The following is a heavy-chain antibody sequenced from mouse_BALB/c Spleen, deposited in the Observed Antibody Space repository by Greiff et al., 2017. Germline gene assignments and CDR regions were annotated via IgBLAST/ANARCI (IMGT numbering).Heavy chain of an antibody. CDR1: GFNIKDYY. V-gene: IGHV14-4*02. Sequence: VQLQQSGAELVRSGASVKLSCTASGFNIKDYYMHWVKQRPEQGLEWIGWIDPENGDTEYAPKFQGKATMTADTSSNTAYLQLSSLTSEDTAVYYCNAGYYYGSSYDAMDYWGQGTSVTVSS. D-gene: IGHD1-1*01. J-gene: IGHJ4*01. CDR2: IDPENGDT. CDR3: NAGYYYGSSYDAMDY.